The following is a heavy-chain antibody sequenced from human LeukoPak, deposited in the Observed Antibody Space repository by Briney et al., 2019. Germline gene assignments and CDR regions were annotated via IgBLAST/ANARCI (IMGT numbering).Heavy chain of an antibody. CDR3: ASVRKGYCSSTSCYAKGYYYYYMDV. Sequence: SETLSLPCTVSGGSISSGSYYWSWIRQPAGKGLEWIGRIYTSGSNNYNPSLKSRVTISVDTSKNQFSLKLSSVTAADTAVYYCASVRKGYCSSTSCYAKGYYYYYMDVWGKGTTVTISS. CDR1: GGSISSGSYY. CDR2: IYTSGSN. D-gene: IGHD2-2*01. V-gene: IGHV4-61*02. J-gene: IGHJ6*03.